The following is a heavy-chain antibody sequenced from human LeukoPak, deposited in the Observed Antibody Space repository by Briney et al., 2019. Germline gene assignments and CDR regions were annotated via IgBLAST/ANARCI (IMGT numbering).Heavy chain of an antibody. V-gene: IGHV4-34*01. CDR3: ARGYYNLLTGYYCDY. Sequence: SETLSLTCAVYGGSFSGYYWNWIRQSPGMGLEWIGEINHSGSTNYNPSLKSRVTISVDTSKNQLSLKLSSVTAADTAIYYCARGYYNLLTGYYCDYWGQGTVVTVSS. CDR1: GGSFSGYY. J-gene: IGHJ4*02. CDR2: INHSGST. D-gene: IGHD3-9*01.